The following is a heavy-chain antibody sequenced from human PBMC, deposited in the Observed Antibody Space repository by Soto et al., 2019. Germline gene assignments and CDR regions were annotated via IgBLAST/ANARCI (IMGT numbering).Heavy chain of an antibody. Sequence: EVQLLESGGGLVQPGGSLRLSCSASEFTFSSCAMSWVRQAPGKGLEWVSAITDGGGDTYYTNSVRGRFTISRDNSKTILYLQMNSLRADDTAVYYCAQKHYSSYCSGGNCSDFDSWGQGTLVTVSS. CDR2: ITDGGGDT. CDR3: AQKHYSSYCSGGNCSDFDS. V-gene: IGHV3-23*01. J-gene: IGHJ4*02. CDR1: EFTFSSCA. D-gene: IGHD2-15*01.